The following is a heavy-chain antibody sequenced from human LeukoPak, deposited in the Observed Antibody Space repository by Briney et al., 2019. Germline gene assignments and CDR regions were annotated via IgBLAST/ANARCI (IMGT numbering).Heavy chain of an antibody. Sequence: SGTLSLTCTVSGVSISTYWWSWIRQPAGKGLEWVGRIYTTGSTNYNPSLKSRVTMSVDTSKNQFSLRLSSVTAADTAVYYCAREDPVPVLGDFAYRSPDYWGQGTLVTVSS. CDR1: GVSISTYW. J-gene: IGHJ4*02. CDR2: IYTTGST. V-gene: IGHV4-4*07. CDR3: AREDPVPVLGDFAYRSPDY. D-gene: IGHD2-2*01.